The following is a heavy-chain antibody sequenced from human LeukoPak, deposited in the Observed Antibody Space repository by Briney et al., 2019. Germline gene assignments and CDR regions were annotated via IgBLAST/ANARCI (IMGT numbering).Heavy chain of an antibody. CDR1: GGSFSGYY. V-gene: IGHV4-34*01. D-gene: IGHD3-22*01. J-gene: IGHJ5*02. Sequence: NASETLSLTRAVYGGSFSGYYWSWIRQPPGKGLEWIGEINHSGSTNYNPSLKSRVTISVDTSKNQFSLKLSSVTAADTAVYYCARLYYYDSSGYYYWFDPWGQGTLVTVSS. CDR3: ARLYYYDSSGYYYWFDP. CDR2: INHSGST.